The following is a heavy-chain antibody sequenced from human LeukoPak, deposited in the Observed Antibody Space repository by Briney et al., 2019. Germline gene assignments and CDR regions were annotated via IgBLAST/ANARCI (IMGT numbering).Heavy chain of an antibody. CDR2: IHSSGKT. D-gene: IGHD1-26*01. Sequence: SETLSLTCSVSGGSISNYYWNWIRQSPQQGLEWIAYIHSSGKTNYYPSLKSRVTISVDTSKNQFSLKVTSMTAADTGVYYCTRSFPGIVGAADFWGQGTLVTVSS. CDR3: TRSFPGIVGAADF. CDR1: GGSISNYY. J-gene: IGHJ4*02. V-gene: IGHV4-59*01.